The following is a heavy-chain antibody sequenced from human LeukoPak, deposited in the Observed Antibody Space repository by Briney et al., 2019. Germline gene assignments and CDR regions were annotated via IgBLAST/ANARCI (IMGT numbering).Heavy chain of an antibody. V-gene: IGHV5-51*01. D-gene: IGHD3-22*01. CDR1: GYSFTSYW. CDR2: IYPGDSDT. Sequence: GESLKISCKGSGYSFTSYWIGWVRQMPGKGLEWMGIIYPGDSDTRYSPSFQGQVTISADKSISTAYLQWSSLKASDTAMYYCARRQADYDSSNNWFDPWGQGTLATVSS. CDR3: ARRQADYDSSNNWFDP. J-gene: IGHJ5*02.